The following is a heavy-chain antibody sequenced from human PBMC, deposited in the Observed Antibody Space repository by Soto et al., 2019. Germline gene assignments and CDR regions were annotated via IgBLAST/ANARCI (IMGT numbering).Heavy chain of an antibody. J-gene: IGHJ6*02. D-gene: IGHD3-9*01. Sequence: GVSLRISCAATGFTCTSYGMEWLRRAPGIGLEWVAVISYDGSNTYYADSVKGRFTISRDNSKNTLYLQMNSLRAEDTAVYYCAKDLPYDILTRYYSGYYYGMDVWGQGT. V-gene: IGHV3-30*18. CDR1: GFTCTSYG. CDR2: ISYDGSNT. CDR3: AKDLPYDILTRYYSGYYYGMDV.